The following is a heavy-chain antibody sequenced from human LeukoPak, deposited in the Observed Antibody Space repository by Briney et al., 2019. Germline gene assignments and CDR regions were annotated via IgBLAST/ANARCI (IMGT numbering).Heavy chain of an antibody. Sequence: PGRSLRLSCAASGFTFSNYGMHWVRQAPGKGLEWVAVIWSGGTDKYYADSVKGRFTVSRDNSKNTLYLQMNSLRAEDTAVYYYGKRLTSWELEYWGQGTLVTVSS. CDR2: IWSGGTDK. CDR3: GKRLTSWELEY. J-gene: IGHJ4*02. V-gene: IGHV3-30*18. CDR1: GFTFSNYG. D-gene: IGHD1-26*01.